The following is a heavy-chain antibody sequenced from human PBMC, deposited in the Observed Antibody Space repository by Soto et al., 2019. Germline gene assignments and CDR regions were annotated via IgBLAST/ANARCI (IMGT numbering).Heavy chain of an antibody. D-gene: IGHD3-22*01. J-gene: IGHJ6*02. Sequence: SVKVSCKASGFTFTSSAVQWERQARGQRLEWIGWIVVGSGNTNYAQKFQERVTITRDMSTSTAYMELSSLRSEDTAVYYCAAGSSGYPPFYYYYGMDVWGQGTTVTVSS. CDR1: GFTFTSSA. V-gene: IGHV1-58*01. CDR3: AAGSSGYPPFYYYYGMDV. CDR2: IVVGSGNT.